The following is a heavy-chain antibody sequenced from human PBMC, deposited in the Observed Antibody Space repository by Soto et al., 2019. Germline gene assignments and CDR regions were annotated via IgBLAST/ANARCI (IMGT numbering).Heavy chain of an antibody. CDR3: ARGRRDYSGYYGYYFDY. CDR2: INPNSGGT. Sequence: ASVKVSCKASGYTFTGYYMHWVRQAPGQGLEWMGWINPNSGGTNYAQQFQGWVTMTRDTSISTAYMDLNRLRSDDTAVYYCARGRRDYSGYYGYYFDYWGQGTLVTVSS. CDR1: GYTFTGYY. J-gene: IGHJ4*02. V-gene: IGHV1-2*04. D-gene: IGHD3-22*01.